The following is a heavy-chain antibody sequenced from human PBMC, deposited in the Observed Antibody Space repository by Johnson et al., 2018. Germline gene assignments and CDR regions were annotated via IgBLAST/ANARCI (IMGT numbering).Heavy chain of an antibody. J-gene: IGHJ3*02. CDR1: GFMFDDYG. V-gene: IGHV3-20*04. CDR3: ARADAFDI. Sequence: VQLVESGGGVVRPGGSLRLSCAASGFMFDDYGMSWVRQGPGKGLEWVSGINGSGGGLGKGLEWVSAIRGSGSSTYYADSVKGRFTISRDNSKNTLYLQMNSLRAEDTAVYYCARADAFDIWGQGTMVTVSS. CDR2: INGSGGGLGKGLEWVSAIRGSGSST.